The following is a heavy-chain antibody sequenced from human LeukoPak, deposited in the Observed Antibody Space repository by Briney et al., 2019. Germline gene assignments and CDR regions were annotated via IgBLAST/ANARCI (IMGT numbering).Heavy chain of an antibody. CDR2: ISGSGGST. D-gene: IGHD3-10*01. Sequence: GGALRLSCAASGFTFSSYAMSWVGQAPGKGREWVSAISGSGGSTYYADSVKGRFTISRDNSKNTLYLQMNSLRAEDTAVYYCAKGWLGTNTHFDYWGQGTLVTVSS. V-gene: IGHV3-23*01. CDR3: AKGWLGTNTHFDY. J-gene: IGHJ4*02. CDR1: GFTFSSYA.